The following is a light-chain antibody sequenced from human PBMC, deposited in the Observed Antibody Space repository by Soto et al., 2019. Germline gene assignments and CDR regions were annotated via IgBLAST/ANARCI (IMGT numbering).Light chain of an antibody. CDR2: DVS. CDR3: SSYTSSSTLYV. V-gene: IGLV2-14*01. J-gene: IGLJ1*01. CDR1: SSDVGGYNY. Sequence: QSVLTQPASVSGSPVQSITPSCTGTSSDVGGYNYVSWYQQHPGKAPKLMIYDVSNRPSGVSNRFSGSKSGNTASLTISGLQAEDEADYYCSSYTSSSTLYVFGTGTKVTVL.